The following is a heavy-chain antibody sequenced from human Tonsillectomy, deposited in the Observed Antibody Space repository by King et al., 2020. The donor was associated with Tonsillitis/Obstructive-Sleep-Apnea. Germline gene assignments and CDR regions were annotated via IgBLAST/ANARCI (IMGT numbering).Heavy chain of an antibody. D-gene: IGHD2-8*01. V-gene: IGHV4-39*01. J-gene: IGHJ6*03. CDR1: GGSISSSNDY. Sequence: QVQLQESGPGLVKPSEILSLTCTVSGGSISSSNDYWGWIRQPPGKGLEWVGSFYYSGSTYYNPSLKSRVTISVDMSQNQFSLKLSSVTAADTAVYYCARQRKGYCTNGVCYHYYYYMDVWGKGTTVTVSS. CDR3: ARQRKGYCTNGVCYHYYYYMDV. CDR2: FYYSGST.